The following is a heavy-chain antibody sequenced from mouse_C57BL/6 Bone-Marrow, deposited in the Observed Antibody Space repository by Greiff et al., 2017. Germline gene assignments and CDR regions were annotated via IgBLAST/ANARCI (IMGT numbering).Heavy chain of an antibody. J-gene: IGHJ4*01. Sequence: EVNVVESGGGLVQPGGSLKLSCAASGFTFSDYYMYWVRQTPEKRLEWVAYLSNGGGSTYYPDTVKGRFTISRDNATNTLYPQLSRLQSEDTARDYCARQRGLYDGYYVAHMYYWGQGTSVTVSS. V-gene: IGHV5-12*01. D-gene: IGHD2-3*01. CDR1: GFTFSDYY. CDR2: LSNGGGST. CDR3: ARQRGLYDGYYVAHMYY.